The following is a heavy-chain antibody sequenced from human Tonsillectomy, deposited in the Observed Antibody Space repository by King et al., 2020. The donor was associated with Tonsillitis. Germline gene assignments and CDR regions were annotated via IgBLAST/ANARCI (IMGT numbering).Heavy chain of an antibody. CDR1: GYSFTSYW. V-gene: IGHV5-51*01. CDR3: ARPRHCGGDCYSHYYFDY. Sequence: QLVQSGAEVKKPGESLKISCKGSGYSFTSYWIGWVRQMPGKGLEWMGNIYPGDSDTRYSPSFQGQVPISADKSISTAYLQWSSLKASDTAMYYCARPRHCGGDCYSHYYFDYWGQGTLVTVSS. D-gene: IGHD2-21*02. CDR2: IYPGDSDT. J-gene: IGHJ4*02.